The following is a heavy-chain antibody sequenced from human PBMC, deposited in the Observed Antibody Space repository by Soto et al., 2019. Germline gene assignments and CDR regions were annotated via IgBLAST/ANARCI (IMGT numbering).Heavy chain of an antibody. CDR3: VRDSAWAFDL. J-gene: IGHJ4*02. Sequence: GGSLRLSCAASGFTFSTYNMNWVRQAPGKGLEWVSYMSITDAIFYADSVRGRFTISRDNAKNLLDLQMNSLREEDTAVYYCVRDSAWAFDLRGQGTLVTVSS. CDR1: GFTFSTYN. V-gene: IGHV3-48*02. CDR2: MSITDAI. D-gene: IGHD1-26*01.